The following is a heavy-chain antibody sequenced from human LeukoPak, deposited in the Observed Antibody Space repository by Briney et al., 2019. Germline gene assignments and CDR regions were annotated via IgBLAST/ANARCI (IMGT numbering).Heavy chain of an antibody. CDR3: AREVVGAPNWFDP. V-gene: IGHV4-30-4*08. CDR2: IYYSGST. J-gene: IGHJ5*02. Sequence: SQTLSLTCTVSGGSISSDDYYWSWIRQPPGKGLEWIGYIYYSGSTCYNPSLKSRVTISLDTSKNQFSLKLNSVTAADTAVYYCAREVVGAPNWFDPWGQGTLVIVSS. D-gene: IGHD1-26*01. CDR1: GGSISSDDYY.